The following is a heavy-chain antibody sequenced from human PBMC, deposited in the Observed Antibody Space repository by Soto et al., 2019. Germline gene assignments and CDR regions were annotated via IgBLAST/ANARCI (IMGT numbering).Heavy chain of an antibody. Sequence: ASVKVSCKASGYTFTSYGINWVRQAPGQGLEWMGWISGYNDNTNYAQRLQGRVTMTTDTATSTAYMELRSLGSDDTAVYYCARNVTRIADSYYGMDVWGQGTTVTVSS. CDR3: ARNVTRIADSYYGMDV. J-gene: IGHJ6*02. CDR1: GYTFTSYG. V-gene: IGHV1-18*04. CDR2: ISGYNDNT. D-gene: IGHD2-15*01.